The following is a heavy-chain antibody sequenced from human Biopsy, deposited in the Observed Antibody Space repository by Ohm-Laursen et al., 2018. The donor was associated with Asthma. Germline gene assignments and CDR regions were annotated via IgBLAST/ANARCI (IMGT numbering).Heavy chain of an antibody. J-gene: IGHJ4*02. V-gene: IGHV4-59*01. CDR3: ARGTIVAGIDY. CDR2: IFYSGAT. CDR1: GGSISGFY. Sequence: TLSLTCTVSGGSISGFYWSWIRQPPGKGLEWIAYIFYSGATNYNPALKSRVAQSIDTSKSQFSLRLNSLSAADTAVYYCARGTIVAGIDYWGRGTLVTVSS. D-gene: IGHD5-12*01.